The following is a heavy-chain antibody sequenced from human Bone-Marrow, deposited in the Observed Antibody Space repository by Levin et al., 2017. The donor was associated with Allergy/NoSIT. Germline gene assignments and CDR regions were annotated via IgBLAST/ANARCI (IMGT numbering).Heavy chain of an antibody. CDR2: ISSRSSTI. J-gene: IGHJ6*02. V-gene: IGHV3-48*04. D-gene: IGHD5-18*01. CDR3: ARDHRYTYYYGMDV. CDR1: GFTFSSYG. Sequence: GGSLRLSCAASGFTFSSYGMSWVRQSPGKGLEWLSYISSRSSTIEYADSVKGRLTISRDNANNSLFLQMNSLRAEDTAVYYCARDHRYTYYYGMDVWGQGTTVTVSS.